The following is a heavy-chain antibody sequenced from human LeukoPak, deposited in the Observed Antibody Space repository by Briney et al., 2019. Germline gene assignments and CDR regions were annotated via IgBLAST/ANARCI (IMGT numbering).Heavy chain of an antibody. CDR2: IRSKTDGGTT. V-gene: IGHV3-15*01. J-gene: IGHJ4*02. D-gene: IGHD2-2*01. CDR3: TTYAVPAPMLAGGAY. Sequence: GGSLRLSCAASGFTFNNAWMGWVRQAPGKGLEWLGRIRSKTDGGTTDYAASVKGRFTISRDDSKTTLYLQMNSLKTEDTAVYYCTTYAVPAPMLAGGAYWGQGTLVTVSS. CDR1: GFTFNNAW.